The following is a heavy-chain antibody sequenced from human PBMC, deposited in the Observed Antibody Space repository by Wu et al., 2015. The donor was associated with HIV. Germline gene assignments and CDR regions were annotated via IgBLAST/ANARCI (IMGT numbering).Heavy chain of an antibody. CDR1: GGTFSSYA. V-gene: IGHV1-69*12. CDR2: IIPIFGTA. CDR3: ARSPRSHYYDSSGYYDY. J-gene: IGHJ4*02. D-gene: IGHD3-22*01. Sequence: QVQLVQSGAGVKKPGSSVKVSCKASGGTFSSYAISWVRQAPGQGLEWMGGIIPIFGTANYAQKFQGRVTITADESTSTAYMELSSLRSEDTAVYYCARSPRSHYYDSSGYYDYWGQGTLVTVSS.